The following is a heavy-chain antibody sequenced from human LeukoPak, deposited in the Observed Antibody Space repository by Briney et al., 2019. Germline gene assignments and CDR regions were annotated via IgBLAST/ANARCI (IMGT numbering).Heavy chain of an antibody. V-gene: IGHV3-30*18. CDR3: AKDGGSYDYVWGTYRYWPIDY. J-gene: IGHJ4*02. CDR1: GFTFSNYA. D-gene: IGHD3-16*02. Sequence: GGSLRLSCAASGFTFSNYAIPWVRQAPGKGLEWVAVISYDGSNKYYADSVKGRFTISRDNSKNTLYLQMNSLRAEDTAVYYCAKDGGSYDYVWGTYRYWPIDYWGQGTLVTVSS. CDR2: ISYDGSNK.